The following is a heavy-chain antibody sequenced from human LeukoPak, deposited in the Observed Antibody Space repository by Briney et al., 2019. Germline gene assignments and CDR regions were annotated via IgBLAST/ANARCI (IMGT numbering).Heavy chain of an antibody. V-gene: IGHV1-2*02. D-gene: IGHD2-8*01. CDR3: ARESPMTTNYAADV. CDR1: GYSFIDSY. J-gene: IGHJ3*01. CDR2: INPNSGST. Sequence: ASVKVSCKASGYSFIDSYIHWFRQAPGRGLEWMGWINPNSGSTKYAQKFQARVTMTRATSITTAYLDLSRLTSDDTALYYCARESPMTTNYAADVWGQGTMVTVSS.